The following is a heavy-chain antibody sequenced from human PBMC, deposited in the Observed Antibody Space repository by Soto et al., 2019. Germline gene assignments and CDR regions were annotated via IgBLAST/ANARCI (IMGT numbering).Heavy chain of an antibody. CDR1: GFTFSSYA. J-gene: IGHJ5*02. V-gene: IGHV3-23*01. CDR3: EAWQVVPAANWFDP. D-gene: IGHD2-2*01. CDR2: ISGSGGST. Sequence: GGSLRLSCAASGFTFSSYALSWVRQAPGKGLEWVSSISGSGGSTHYVDSVKGRFTISRDNSKNTLYLQMNSLRAEDTAVYYCEAWQVVPAANWFDPWGQGTLVTVSS.